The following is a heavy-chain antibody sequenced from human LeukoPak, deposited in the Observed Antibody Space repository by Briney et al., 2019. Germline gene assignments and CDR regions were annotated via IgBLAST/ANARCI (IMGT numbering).Heavy chain of an antibody. V-gene: IGHV3-20*04. CDR1: GFTFDDYG. D-gene: IGHD3-22*01. J-gene: IGHJ4*02. CDR3: ARGSPVDYYDSSGYPLVYFDY. CDR2: INWNGGST. Sequence: LSGGSLRLSCAASGFTFDDYGMSWVRQAPGKGLEWVSGINWNGGSTGYADSVKGRFTISRDNAKNSLYLQMNSLRAEDTALYYCARGSPVDYYDSSGYPLVYFDYWGQGTLVTVSS.